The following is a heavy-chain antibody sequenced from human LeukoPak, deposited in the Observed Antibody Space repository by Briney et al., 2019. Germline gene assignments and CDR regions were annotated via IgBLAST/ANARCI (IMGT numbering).Heavy chain of an antibody. D-gene: IGHD2-15*01. CDR1: GYTFTGYY. J-gene: IGHJ4*02. Sequence: ASVKVSCKASGYTFTGYYMRWVRQAPGQGLEWMGWINPNSGGTNYAQKFQGRVTMTRDTSISTAYMELSRLRSDDTAVYYCARGAMVVVVAASGFDYWGQGTLVTVSS. V-gene: IGHV1-2*02. CDR2: INPNSGGT. CDR3: ARGAMVVVVAASGFDY.